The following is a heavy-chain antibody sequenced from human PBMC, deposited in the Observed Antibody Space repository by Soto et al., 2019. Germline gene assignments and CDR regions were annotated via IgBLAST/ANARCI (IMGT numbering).Heavy chain of an antibody. CDR3: ARWSYLDY. CDR1: GFSFGSYA. V-gene: IGHV3-23*01. CDR2: ISGSECKT. Sequence: PGRSLRLSCAASGFSFGSYALSWVRPAPGKGLERVSTISGSECKTFYADSVKGRFSISRDTSQNTLYLQMNSPRADDTAIYYCARWSYLDYWGQGTRVTVSS. J-gene: IGHJ4*02. D-gene: IGHD3-3*01.